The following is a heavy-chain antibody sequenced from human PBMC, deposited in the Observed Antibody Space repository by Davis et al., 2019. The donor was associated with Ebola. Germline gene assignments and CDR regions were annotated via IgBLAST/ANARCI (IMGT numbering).Heavy chain of an antibody. CDR1: GGSFSGYY. CDR3: ARELVLTRWIDY. Sequence: SETLSLTCAVYGGSFSGYYWSWIRQPPGKGLEWIGEINHSGSTNYNPSLKSRVSMSVDTSKNQFSLKLSSVTAADTAVYYCARELVLTRWIDYWGQGTLVTVSS. D-gene: IGHD4-23*01. CDR2: INHSGST. V-gene: IGHV4-34*01. J-gene: IGHJ4*02.